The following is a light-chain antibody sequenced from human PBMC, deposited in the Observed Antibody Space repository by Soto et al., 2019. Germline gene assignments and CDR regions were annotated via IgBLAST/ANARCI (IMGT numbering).Light chain of an antibody. V-gene: IGKV1-39*01. CDR2: AAS. J-gene: IGKJ4*01. CDR3: QQTYSTLIT. CDR1: QSISNY. Sequence: DIQMTQSPSSLSASVGDRVTITCRASQSISNYLNWYQQKAGKAPKLLIYAASSLESGVPSRFSGGGSGPDFTLTIISLKPEDFATYYCQQTYSTLITFGRGTKVET.